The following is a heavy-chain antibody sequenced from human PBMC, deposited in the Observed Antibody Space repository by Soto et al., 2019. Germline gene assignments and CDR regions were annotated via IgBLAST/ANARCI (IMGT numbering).Heavy chain of an antibody. CDR1: GFTFSSYG. CDR2: ISYDGSNK. J-gene: IGHJ4*02. V-gene: IGHV3-30*18. Sequence: QVQLVESGGGVVQPGRSLRLSCAASGFTFSSYGMHWVRQAPGKGLEWVAVISYDGSNKYYADSVKGRFTISRDNSKNTLYLQRNSLRAEDTAVYYCAKEIEMATPPGFDYWGQGTLVTVSS. CDR3: AKEIEMATPPGFDY. D-gene: IGHD5-12*01.